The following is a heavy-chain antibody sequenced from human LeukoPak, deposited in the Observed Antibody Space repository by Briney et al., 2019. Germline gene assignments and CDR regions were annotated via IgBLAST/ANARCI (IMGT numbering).Heavy chain of an antibody. D-gene: IGHD4-17*01. J-gene: IGHJ6*03. CDR2: IQFDGGKE. V-gene: IGHV3-30*02. CDR1: GFMFSNYG. Sequence: GGSLRLSCSASGFMFSNYGIHWVRQARGKGLEWVAYIQFDGGKEYYADSVKGRFTISRDNSKHTLYLQMNSLRPEDTAEYYCAKGRGTVIYYYYMYVWGKGATVSVSS. CDR3: AKGRGTVIYYYYMYV.